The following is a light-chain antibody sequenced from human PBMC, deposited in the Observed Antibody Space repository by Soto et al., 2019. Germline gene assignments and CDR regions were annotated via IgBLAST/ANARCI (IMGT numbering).Light chain of an antibody. V-gene: IGKV1-39*01. CDR2: AAS. J-gene: IGKJ2*01. CDR1: QSISSY. CDR3: QQSYSTPRT. Sequence: DIQMTQCPSSLSASVGDRVTITCRASQSISSYLNWYQQKPGKAPKLLIYAASSLQSGVPSRFSGSGSGTDFTLTISSLQPEEFATYYCQQSYSTPRTLGQGTKLEL.